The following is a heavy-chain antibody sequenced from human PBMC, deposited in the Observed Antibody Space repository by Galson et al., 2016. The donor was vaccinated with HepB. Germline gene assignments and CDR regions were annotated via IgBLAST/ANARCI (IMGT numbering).Heavy chain of an antibody. V-gene: IGHV3-30*04. D-gene: IGHD3-10*01. CDR2: ISYHGSNK. CDR1: GFSFSSSA. J-gene: IGHJ4*02. CDR3: ARDGYYYGSGSYGAATY. Sequence: SLRLSCAASGFSFSSSAMHWVRQAPGKGLEWVAVISYHGSNKYYVDSVKVRFTISRDNSKNTLYLQMNSLRVEDTAMYYCARDGYYYGSGSYGAATYWGQGTPVTVSS.